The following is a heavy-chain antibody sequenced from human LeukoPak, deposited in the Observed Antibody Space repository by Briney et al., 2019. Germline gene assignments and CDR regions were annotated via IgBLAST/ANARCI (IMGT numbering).Heavy chain of an antibody. CDR2: IIPIFGTA. CDR1: GGTFSSYA. CDR3: ARALSDCSSTSCLNDYLLPGDY. D-gene: IGHD2-2*01. J-gene: IGHJ4*02. V-gene: IGHV1-69*01. Sequence: ASVKVSFKGSGGTFSSYAISWVRQAPGQGLEWMGGIIPIFGTANYAQKFQGRVKITADEATSTAYMELSSLRSDDTAVYYCARALSDCSSTSCLNDYLLPGDYWGQGTLVTVSS.